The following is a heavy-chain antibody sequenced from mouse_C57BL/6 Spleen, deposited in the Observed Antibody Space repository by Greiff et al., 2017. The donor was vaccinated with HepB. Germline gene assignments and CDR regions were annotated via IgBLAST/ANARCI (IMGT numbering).Heavy chain of an antibody. CDR2: INYDGSST. D-gene: IGHD1-1*01. Sequence: EVQRVESEGGLVQPGSSMKLSCTASGFTFSDYYMAWVRQVPEKGLEWVANINYDGSSTYYLDSLKSRFIISRDNAKNILYLQMSSLKSEDTATYYCARGTVADWYFDVWGTGTTVTVSS. CDR3: ARGTVADWYFDV. V-gene: IGHV5-16*01. CDR1: GFTFSDYY. J-gene: IGHJ1*03.